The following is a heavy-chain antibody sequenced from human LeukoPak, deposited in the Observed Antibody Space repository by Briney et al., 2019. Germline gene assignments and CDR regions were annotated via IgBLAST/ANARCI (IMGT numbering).Heavy chain of an antibody. CDR3: ARGLIAARLFDY. Sequence: PSETLSLTCTVSGGSISSYYWSWIRQPPGKGLEWIGYIYYSGSTNYNPSLKSRVTISVDTSKNQFSLKLSSVTAADTAVYYCARGLIAARLFDYWGQGTLVTVSS. CDR1: GGSISSYY. J-gene: IGHJ4*02. D-gene: IGHD6-6*01. CDR2: IYYSGST. V-gene: IGHV4-59*01.